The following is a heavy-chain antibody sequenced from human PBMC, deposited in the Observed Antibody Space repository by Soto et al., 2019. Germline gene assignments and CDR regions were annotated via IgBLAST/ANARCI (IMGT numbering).Heavy chain of an antibody. CDR3: AKEGGSYLDYYYYYGMDV. Sequence: QTGGSLRLSCAASGFTFSSYGMHWVRQAPGKGLEWVAVISYDGSNKYYADSVKGRFTTSRDNSKNTLYLQMNSLRAEDTAVYYCAKEGGSYLDYYYYYGMDVWGQGTTVTVSS. J-gene: IGHJ6*02. CDR2: ISYDGSNK. V-gene: IGHV3-30*18. D-gene: IGHD1-26*01. CDR1: GFTFSSYG.